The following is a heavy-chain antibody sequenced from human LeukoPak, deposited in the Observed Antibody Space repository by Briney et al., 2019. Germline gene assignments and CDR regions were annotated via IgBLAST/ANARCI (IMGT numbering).Heavy chain of an antibody. Sequence: GGSLRLSYTASGFTFSSYWMSWVRQAPGKGLEWVANIKQDGSAKYYVDSVKDRFTISRDNAKNSLYLQMNSLRAEDTAVYYCAQEHVDSSGYYYVPNWFDPWGQGTLVIVSS. V-gene: IGHV3-7*01. CDR3: AQEHVDSSGYYYVPNWFDP. D-gene: IGHD3-22*01. J-gene: IGHJ5*02. CDR1: GFTFSSYW. CDR2: IKQDGSAK.